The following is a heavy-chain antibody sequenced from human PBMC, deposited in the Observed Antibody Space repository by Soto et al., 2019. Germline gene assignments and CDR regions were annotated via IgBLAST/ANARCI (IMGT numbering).Heavy chain of an antibody. CDR1: GYTFSSYW. CDR3: ARPRDSSRSYYFDS. CDR2: IYPGDFDT. V-gene: IGHV5-51*01. D-gene: IGHD6-13*01. Sequence: PGESLKISCQGSGYTFSSYWIGWVRQMPGKGLEWMGIIYPGDFDTRYSPSFQGQVTISADKSISTAYLQWSSLKASDTAMYYCARPRDSSRSYYFDSWGQGTLVTVSS. J-gene: IGHJ4*02.